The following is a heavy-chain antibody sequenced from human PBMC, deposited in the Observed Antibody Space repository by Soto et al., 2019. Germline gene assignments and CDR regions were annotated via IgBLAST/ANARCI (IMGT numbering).Heavy chain of an antibody. CDR3: AKVGHLLYSSSSAPYYFDY. J-gene: IGHJ4*02. CDR2: ISWNSGSI. V-gene: IGHV3-9*01. Sequence: DVQLVESGGGLVQPGRSLRLSCAASGFTFDDYAMHWVRQAPGKGLEWVSGISWNSGSIGYADSVKGRFTISRDNAKNSLYLQMNSLRAEDTALYYCAKVGHLLYSSSSAPYYFDYWGQGTLVTVSS. CDR1: GFTFDDYA. D-gene: IGHD6-6*01.